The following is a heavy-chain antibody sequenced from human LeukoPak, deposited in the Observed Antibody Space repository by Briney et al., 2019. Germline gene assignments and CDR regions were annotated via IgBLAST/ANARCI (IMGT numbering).Heavy chain of an antibody. CDR2: ISGNGGST. J-gene: IGHJ4*02. D-gene: IGHD5-24*01. Sequence: QPGGSLRLSCAASGFIFNNYVMHWVRQAPGKGLEYVSAISGNGGSTYYANSVKGRFTISRDNSKNTLYLQMGSLRAEDMAVYYCARGRGGDGYNWLCYFDYWGQGTLVTVSS. CDR1: GFIFNNYV. CDR3: ARGRGGDGYNWLCYFDY. V-gene: IGHV3-64*01.